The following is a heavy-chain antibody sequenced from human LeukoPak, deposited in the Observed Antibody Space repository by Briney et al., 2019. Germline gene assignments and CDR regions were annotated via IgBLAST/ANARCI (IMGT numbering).Heavy chain of an antibody. CDR2: IKQDGSEK. Sequence: PGGSLRLSCAASGFTFSSYWMSWVRQAPGKGLEWVANIKQDGSEKYYVDSVKGRFTISRDNAKNSLYLQMNSLRAEDTAVYYCARGRRYCSSTSCYPRYFDYWGQGTLVTVSS. J-gene: IGHJ4*02. CDR3: ARGRRYCSSTSCYPRYFDY. V-gene: IGHV3-7*01. D-gene: IGHD2-2*01. CDR1: GFTFSSYW.